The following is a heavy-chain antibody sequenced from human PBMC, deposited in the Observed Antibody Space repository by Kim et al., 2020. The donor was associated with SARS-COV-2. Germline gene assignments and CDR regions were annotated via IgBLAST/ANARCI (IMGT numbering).Heavy chain of an antibody. V-gene: IGHV5-10-1*01. CDR2: IDPSDSYT. CDR1: GYSFSTYW. CDR3: ARSHSFHSSISAY. D-gene: IGHD6-13*01. J-gene: IGHJ4*02. Sequence: GESLKISCKASGYSFSTYWISWVRQMPGKGLEWMGRIDPSDSYTSYRPSLQGHVTISADTSSGTAFLQWSSLKASDTAIYFCARSHSFHSSISAYWGQGT.